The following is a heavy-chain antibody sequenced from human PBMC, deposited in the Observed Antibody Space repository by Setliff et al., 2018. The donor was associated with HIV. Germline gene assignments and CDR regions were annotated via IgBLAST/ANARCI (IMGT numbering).Heavy chain of an antibody. V-gene: IGHV1-45*02. Sequence: SVKVSCKASGYPFTYRYLHWVRQAPGQALEWMGWITPYNANTNYAQKFQDRVTMTSDRSMGTAYMDLSSLRSEDTAMYYCASGRGDGYNYFAFDIWGQGTVVTVSS. CDR2: ITPYNANT. J-gene: IGHJ3*02. D-gene: IGHD5-12*01. CDR1: GYPFTYRY. CDR3: ASGRGDGYNYFAFDI.